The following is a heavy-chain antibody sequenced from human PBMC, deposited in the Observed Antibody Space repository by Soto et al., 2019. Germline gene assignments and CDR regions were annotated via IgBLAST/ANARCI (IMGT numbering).Heavy chain of an antibody. CDR3: AKDDVDTAMVPVGYYYYGMDV. CDR2: ISYDGSNK. V-gene: IGHV3-30*18. J-gene: IGHJ6*02. Sequence: GGSLRLSCAASGFTFSSYGMHWVRQAPGKGLEWVAVISYDGSNKYYADSVKGRFTISRDNSKNTLYLQMNSLRAEDTAVYYCAKDDVDTAMVPVGYYYYGMDVWGQGTTVTVSS. CDR1: GFTFSSYG. D-gene: IGHD5-18*01.